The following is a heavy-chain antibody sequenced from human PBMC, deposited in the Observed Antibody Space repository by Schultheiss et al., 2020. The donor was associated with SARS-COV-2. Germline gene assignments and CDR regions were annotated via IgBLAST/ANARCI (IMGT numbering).Heavy chain of an antibody. CDR3: ARDGDSSGWSIWFDP. D-gene: IGHD6-19*01. CDR1: GFTFSSYG. J-gene: IGHJ5*02. Sequence: GESLKISCAASGFTFSSYGMHWVRQAPGKGLEWVSVISGSGGSTYYADSVKGRFTISRDNAKNSLYLQMNSLRAEDTAVYYCARDGDSSGWSIWFDPWGQGTLVTVSS. CDR2: ISGSGGST. V-gene: IGHV3-NL1*01.